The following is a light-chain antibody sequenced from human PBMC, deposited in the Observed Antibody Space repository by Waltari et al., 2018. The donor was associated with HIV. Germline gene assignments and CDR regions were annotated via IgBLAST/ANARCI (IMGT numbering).Light chain of an antibody. Sequence: SVLTQPPSVSGAPGQWVPLSCSGNHSTIGAVYDVLWYRQFPGSAPELVVYGDSIRPLGVPDRFSGSKSGVSASLAISGLQPEDEGDYYCQSYDNNLSGLWVFGGGTKLTVL. J-gene: IGLJ3*02. CDR1: HSTIGAVYD. CDR2: GDS. CDR3: QSYDNNLSGLWV. V-gene: IGLV1-40*01.